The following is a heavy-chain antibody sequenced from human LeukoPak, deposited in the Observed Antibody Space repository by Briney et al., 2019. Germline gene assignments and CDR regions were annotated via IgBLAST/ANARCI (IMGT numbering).Heavy chain of an antibody. CDR3: ARPSYYDFWSGHYYMDV. J-gene: IGHJ6*03. Sequence: SETLSLTCTVSGGSISSSSYYWGWIRQPPGKGLEWIGSIYYSGSTYYNPSLKSRVTISVDTSKNQFSLKLSSVTAADTAVYDCARPSYYDFWSGHYYMDVWGKGTTVTVSS. D-gene: IGHD3-3*01. CDR2: IYYSGST. CDR1: GGSISSSSYY. V-gene: IGHV4-39*01.